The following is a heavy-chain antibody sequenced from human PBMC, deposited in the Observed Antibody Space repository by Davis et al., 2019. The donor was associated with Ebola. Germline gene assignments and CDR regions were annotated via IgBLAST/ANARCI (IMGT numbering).Heavy chain of an antibody. V-gene: IGHV1-2*06. CDR3: ARGHNYAHEY. CDR1: PFTFPHSF. J-gene: IGHJ4*02. CDR2: VILKSGAT. Sequence: ASVMVSCYPSPFTFPHSFFLSLRQAPGQGLEWLGRVILKSGATNYAQKFQGRVTMTRDTSISTVYMELSSLRYDDTADYYCARGHNYAHEYWGQGTLVTGTS. D-gene: IGHD4-11*01.